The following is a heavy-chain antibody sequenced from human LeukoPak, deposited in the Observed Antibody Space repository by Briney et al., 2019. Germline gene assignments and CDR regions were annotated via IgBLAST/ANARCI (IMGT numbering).Heavy chain of an antibody. CDR3: ARGEPYSDYGDSIAPVG. Sequence: GGSLRLSCAASGFTVSSNYMSWVRQAPGKGLEWVSVIYSGGSTYYADSVKGRFTISRDNSKNTLYLQMNSLRAEDTAVYYCARGEPYSDYGDSIAPVGWGQGTLVTVSS. CDR2: IYSGGST. V-gene: IGHV3-53*01. J-gene: IGHJ4*02. CDR1: GFTVSSNY. D-gene: IGHD4-17*01.